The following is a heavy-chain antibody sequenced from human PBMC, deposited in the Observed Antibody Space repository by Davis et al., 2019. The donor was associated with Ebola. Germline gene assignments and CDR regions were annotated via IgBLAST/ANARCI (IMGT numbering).Heavy chain of an antibody. CDR1: GFTFSSYW. D-gene: IGHD1-26*01. V-gene: IGHV3-7*01. Sequence: GESLKISCAASGFTFSSYWMSWVRQAPGKALEWVANIKQGGDERYYVDSVKGRFIISRDDAKNSLYLQMNSLRAEDTAVYYCVRVYSGSYDPWGQGTLVTVSS. J-gene: IGHJ5*02. CDR3: VRVYSGSYDP. CDR2: IKQGGDER.